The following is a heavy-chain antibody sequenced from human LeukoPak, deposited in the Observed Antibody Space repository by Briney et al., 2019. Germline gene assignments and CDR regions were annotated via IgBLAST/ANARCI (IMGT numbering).Heavy chain of an antibody. CDR1: GGSLSGYY. CDR3: ARDPGARGFDP. J-gene: IGHJ5*02. V-gene: IGHV4-34*01. CDR2: INHSGST. Sequence: SETLSLTCAVYGGSLSGYYWSWIRQPPGKGLEWIGEINHSGSTNYNPSLKSRVTISVDTSKNQFSLKLSSVTAADTAVYYCARDPGARGFDPWGQGTLVTVSS.